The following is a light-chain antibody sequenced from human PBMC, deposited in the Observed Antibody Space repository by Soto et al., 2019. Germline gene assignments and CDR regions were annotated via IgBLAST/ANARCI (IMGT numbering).Light chain of an antibody. V-gene: IGKV1-33*01. J-gene: IGKJ1*01. CDR2: DAS. Sequence: DIQMTQSPSSVSASVGDRVTITCQASQDISNYLNWYQQKPGKAPKLLIYDASNLETGVPSRFSGSGSGTDFTFTISSLQPEDIATYYCQQSYSTPRTFGQGTKVDI. CDR1: QDISNY. CDR3: QQSYSTPRT.